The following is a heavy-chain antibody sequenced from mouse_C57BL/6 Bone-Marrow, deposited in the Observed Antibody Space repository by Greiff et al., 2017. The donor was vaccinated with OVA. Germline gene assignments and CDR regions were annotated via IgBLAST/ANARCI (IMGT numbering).Heavy chain of an antibody. CDR1: GFTFTDYY. CDR2: IRNKANGYTT. CDR3: ARSPVYFDV. J-gene: IGHJ1*03. V-gene: IGHV7-3*01. Sequence: EVMLVESGGGLVQPGGSLSLSCAASGFTFTDYYMSWVRQPPGKALEWLGFIRNKANGYTTEYSASVKGRFTISRDNSQSILYLQINALRAEDSATYYCARSPVYFDVWGTGTTVTVSS.